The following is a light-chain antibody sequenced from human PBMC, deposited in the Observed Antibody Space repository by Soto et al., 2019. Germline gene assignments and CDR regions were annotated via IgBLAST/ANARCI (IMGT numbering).Light chain of an antibody. CDR1: QDISNY. J-gene: IGKJ4*01. Sequence: DIQMTQSPSSLSASVGDRVTITCQASQDISNYLNWYQQKPGKAPKLLIYDASNLETGVPTRFSGSGSGTDFTFDISSLQPEDIATYYCQQYDNLPPLTFGGGIKVEIK. CDR3: QQYDNLPPLT. CDR2: DAS. V-gene: IGKV1-33*01.